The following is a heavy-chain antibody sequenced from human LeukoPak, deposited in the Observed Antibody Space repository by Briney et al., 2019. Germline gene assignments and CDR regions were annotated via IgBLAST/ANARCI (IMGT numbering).Heavy chain of an antibody. D-gene: IGHD6-13*01. CDR1: GYTFSNYR. J-gene: IGHJ4*02. CDR3: ARPPKRSYSSSWYVY. Sequence: PGGCLRLSCAASGYTFSNYRRSWVRQAPGKGLEWVANIKQDGSEKYYVDSVKGRFTISRDNAKNSLYLQMNSLRAEDTAVYYCARPPKRSYSSSWYVYWGQGTLVTVSS. V-gene: IGHV3-7*03. CDR2: IKQDGSEK.